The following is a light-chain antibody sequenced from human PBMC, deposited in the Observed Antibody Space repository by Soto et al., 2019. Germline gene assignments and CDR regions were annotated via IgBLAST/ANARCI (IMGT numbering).Light chain of an antibody. CDR3: QQRGTWPT. J-gene: IGKJ1*01. CDR1: QSVSGY. V-gene: IGKV3-11*01. CDR2: DAS. Sequence: EIVLTQSPATLSLSPGERATLSCRASQSVSGYLAWYQQKPGQAPRLLIYDASSRAKGIPARFTGSGSGTDVSLTISSLEPEDFAVYYCQQRGTWPTFGQGTRVEIK.